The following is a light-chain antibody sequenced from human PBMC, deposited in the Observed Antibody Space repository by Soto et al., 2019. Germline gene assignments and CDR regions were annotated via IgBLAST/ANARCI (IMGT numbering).Light chain of an antibody. CDR3: HRSNAFSQT. CDR2: DGS. Sequence: DIQMTQSPSTLSASIGDRVTITCRASQSMNDWLAWYQQKPGKDPKVLIYDGSRLQSGDTSRLNGTGSGTEFTLTSGSRPPVDGATYSCHRSNAFSQTFGRRPRVEI. J-gene: IGKJ1*01. V-gene: IGKV1-5*01. CDR1: QSMNDW.